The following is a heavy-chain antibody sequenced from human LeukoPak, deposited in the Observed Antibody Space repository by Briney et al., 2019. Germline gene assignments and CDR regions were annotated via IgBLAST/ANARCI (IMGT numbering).Heavy chain of an antibody. CDR2: IGSKAKSYAT. D-gene: IGHD3-22*01. J-gene: IGHJ4*02. CDR1: GFTFSGSA. V-gene: IGHV3-73*01. Sequence: GGSLKLSCAASGFTFSGSALHWVRQASGKGLEWVGRIGSKAKSYATTYAASVKGRFTISRDDSTNTAFLQMNSLKTEDTAVYFCTRHEYDSSGYYHDYWGQGTLVTVSS. CDR3: TRHEYDSSGYYHDY.